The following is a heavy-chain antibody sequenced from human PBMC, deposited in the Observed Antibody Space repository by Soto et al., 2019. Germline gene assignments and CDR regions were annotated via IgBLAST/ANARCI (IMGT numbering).Heavy chain of an antibody. Sequence: SETLSLTCAVYGGSFSGYYWSWIRQPPGKGLEWIGEINHSGSSNYHPSLKSRVTISVDTSKNQYSLKLSSVTAADTAVYYCARGKNNLLSGYYTGPPKYYYYGMYVRGQGTTVTVSS. J-gene: IGHJ6*02. CDR3: ARGKNNLLSGYYTGPPKYYYYGMYV. CDR2: INHSGSS. D-gene: IGHD3-3*01. CDR1: GGSFSGYY. V-gene: IGHV4-34*01.